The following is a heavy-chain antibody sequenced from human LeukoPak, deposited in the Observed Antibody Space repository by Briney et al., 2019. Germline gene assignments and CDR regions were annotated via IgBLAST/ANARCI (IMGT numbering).Heavy chain of an antibody. CDR1: GDSISSYY. CDR2: IYYSGST. D-gene: IGHD3-22*01. J-gene: IGHJ5*02. V-gene: IGHV4-59*08. CDR3: ARLYYGSSRYPNWFDP. Sequence: SETLSLTCTVSGDSISSYYWSWIRQPPGKGLEWIGYIYYSGSTNYNPSLKSRVTISVDTSKNQFSLKLSSVTAADTAVYYCARLYYGSSRYPNWFDPWGQGTLVTVSS.